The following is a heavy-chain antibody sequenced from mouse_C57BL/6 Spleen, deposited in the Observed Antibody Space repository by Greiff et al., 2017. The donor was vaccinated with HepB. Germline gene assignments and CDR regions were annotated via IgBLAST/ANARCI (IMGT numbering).Heavy chain of an antibody. CDR1: GYTFTSYW. D-gene: IGHD3-3*01. J-gene: IGHJ2*01. CDR3: ARSLGQGAFDY. CDR2: IDPSDSYT. V-gene: IGHV1-69*01. Sequence: VQLQQPGAELVMPGASVKLSCKASGYTFTSYWMHWVKQRPGQGLEWIGEIDPSDSYTNYNQKFKGKSTLTVDKSSSTAYMQLSSLTSEDSAVYYCARSLGQGAFDYWGQGTTLTVSS.